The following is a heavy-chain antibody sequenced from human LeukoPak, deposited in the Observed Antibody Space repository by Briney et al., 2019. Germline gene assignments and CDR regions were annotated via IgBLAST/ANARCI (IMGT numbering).Heavy chain of an antibody. Sequence: ASVKVSCKASGYTFTNYDINWVRQATGQGPEWMGWINPNSGGTNYAQKFQGRVTMTRDTSISTAYMELSRLRSDDTAVYYCARGGPGVVVPAANKDFDYWGQGTLVTVSS. CDR1: GYTFTNYD. V-gene: IGHV1-2*02. J-gene: IGHJ4*02. CDR2: INPNSGGT. CDR3: ARGGPGVVVPAANKDFDY. D-gene: IGHD2-2*01.